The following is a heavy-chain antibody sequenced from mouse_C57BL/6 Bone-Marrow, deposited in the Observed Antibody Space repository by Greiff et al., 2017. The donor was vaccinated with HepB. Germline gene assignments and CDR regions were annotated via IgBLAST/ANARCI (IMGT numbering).Heavy chain of an antibody. CDR3: ARRYYGSSYHLDY. Sequence: QVQLQQSGAELARPGASVKLSCKASGYTFTSYGISWVKQRTGQGLEWIGEIYPRSGNTYYNEKFKGKATLTADKSSSTAYMELRSRTSEDSAVYVCARRYYGSSYHLDYWGQGTTLTVSS. CDR2: IYPRSGNT. CDR1: GYTFTSYG. V-gene: IGHV1-81*01. D-gene: IGHD1-1*01. J-gene: IGHJ2*01.